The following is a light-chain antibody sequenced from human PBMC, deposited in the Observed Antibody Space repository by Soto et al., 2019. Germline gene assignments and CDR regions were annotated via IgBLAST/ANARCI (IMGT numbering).Light chain of an antibody. CDR1: SSDVGGYNY. CDR2: EVS. V-gene: IGLV2-14*01. CDR3: TSYTSISLYV. Sequence: QSALTQPSSVSGSPGKSITISCTGTSSDVGGYNYVSWYQHHPGKAPKLLIYEVSNRPSGVSNRFSGSKSGNTASLNISGLQAVDEADYYCTSYTSISLYVFGTGTKVTVL. J-gene: IGLJ1*01.